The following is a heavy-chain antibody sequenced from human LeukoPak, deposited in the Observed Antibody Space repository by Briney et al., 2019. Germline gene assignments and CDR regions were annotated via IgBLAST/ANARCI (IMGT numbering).Heavy chain of an antibody. D-gene: IGHD3-10*01. CDR3: ARARSRWFGELFYFDY. V-gene: IGHV3-30-3*01. Sequence: GGSLRLSCAASGFTFSSYAMHWVRQAQGKGLEWVAVISYDGSNKYYADSVKGRLTISRDNSKNALYLQMNSLRAEDTAVYYCARARSRWFGELFYFDYWGQGTLVTVSS. CDR1: GFTFSSYA. CDR2: ISYDGSNK. J-gene: IGHJ4*02.